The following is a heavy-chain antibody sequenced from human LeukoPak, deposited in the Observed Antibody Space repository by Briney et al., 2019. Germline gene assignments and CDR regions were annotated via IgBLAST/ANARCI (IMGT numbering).Heavy chain of an antibody. V-gene: IGHV3-21*01. Sequence: GGSLRLSCAASGFTFSSYSMNWVRQAPGKGREWVSSISSSSSYIYYADSVKGRFTISRDNAKNCLYLQMNSLRAEDTAVYYCARTHDYGDYEGDYWGQGTLVTVSS. CDR3: ARTHDYGDYEGDY. D-gene: IGHD4-17*01. CDR2: ISSSSSYI. CDR1: GFTFSSYS. J-gene: IGHJ4*02.